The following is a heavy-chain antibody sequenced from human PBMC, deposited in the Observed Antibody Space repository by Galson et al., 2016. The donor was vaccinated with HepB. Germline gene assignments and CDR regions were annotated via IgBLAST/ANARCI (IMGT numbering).Heavy chain of an antibody. CDR3: AIVTTVTTQ. CDR1: GYSFVNYW. V-gene: IGHV5-51*01. D-gene: IGHD4-17*01. Sequence: QSGAEVKKPGESLKISCRVSGYSFVNYWIGWVRQMPGKGLEWMGSIHPGDSDTRYSPSLQGLVSISADKSITTAFLQWGSLKASDTAMYYCAIVTTVTTQWGQGTLVTVSS. J-gene: IGHJ4*02. CDR2: IHPGDSDT.